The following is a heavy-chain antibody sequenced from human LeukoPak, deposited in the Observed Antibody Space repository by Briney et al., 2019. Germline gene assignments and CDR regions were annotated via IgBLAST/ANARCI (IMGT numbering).Heavy chain of an antibody. CDR2: ISNNGGYT. CDR1: GFTFSSSA. CDR3: AKQLGYCSDGSCYFPY. Sequence: GGSLRLSCAASGFTFSSSAMSWVRQAPGKGLEWVSAISNNGGYTYYADSVQGRFTISRDNSKSTLCLQMNSLRVEDTAVYYCAKQLGYCSDGSCYFPYWGQGTLVTVSS. J-gene: IGHJ4*02. V-gene: IGHV3-23*01. D-gene: IGHD2-15*01.